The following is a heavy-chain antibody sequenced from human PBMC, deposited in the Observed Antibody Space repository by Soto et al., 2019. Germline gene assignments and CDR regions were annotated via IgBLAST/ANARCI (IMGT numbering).Heavy chain of an antibody. Sequence: SETLSLTCTVSGGSISSSSYYWGWIRQPPGKGLEWIGSIYYSGSTYYNPSLKSRVTISVDTSKNPFSLKLSTVTAADTAVYYCAREDYLFLWFGELDLSSARTNWFDPWGQGTLVT. CDR2: IYYSGST. V-gene: IGHV4-39*02. D-gene: IGHD3-10*01. CDR3: AREDYLFLWFGELDLSSARTNWFDP. J-gene: IGHJ5*02. CDR1: GGSISSSSYY.